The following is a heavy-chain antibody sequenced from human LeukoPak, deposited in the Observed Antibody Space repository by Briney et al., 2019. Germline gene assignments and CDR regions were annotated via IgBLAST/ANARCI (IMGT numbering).Heavy chain of an antibody. CDR3: ARDRFGNGDYETMFDY. D-gene: IGHD4-17*01. CDR2: ISYDGSNK. Sequence: GGSLRLSCAASGFTFSSYAMHWVRQAPGKGLEWVAVISYDGSNKYYADSVKGRFTISRDNSKNTLYLQMNSLRAEDTAVYYCARDRFGNGDYETMFDYWGQGTLVTVSS. CDR1: GFTFSSYA. J-gene: IGHJ4*02. V-gene: IGHV3-30-3*01.